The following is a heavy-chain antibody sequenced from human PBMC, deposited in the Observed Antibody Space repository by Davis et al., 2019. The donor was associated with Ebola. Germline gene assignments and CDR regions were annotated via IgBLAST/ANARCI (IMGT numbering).Heavy chain of an antibody. Sequence: AASVKVSCKASGGTFSSYAISWVRQAPGQGLEWMGGIIPIFGTANYAQKFQGRVTITADKSTSTAYMELSSLRSEDTAVYYCARDRYYGSGSPLCDYWGQGTLVTVSS. CDR2: IIPIFGTA. V-gene: IGHV1-69*06. J-gene: IGHJ4*02. CDR1: GGTFSSYA. CDR3: ARDRYYGSGSPLCDY. D-gene: IGHD3-10*01.